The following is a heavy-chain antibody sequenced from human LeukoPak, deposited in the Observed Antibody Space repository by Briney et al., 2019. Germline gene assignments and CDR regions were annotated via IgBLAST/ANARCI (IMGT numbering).Heavy chain of an antibody. CDR3: TRVYSSGWYYFDY. CDR1: GGSISSYY. V-gene: IGHV4-59*01. Sequence: SETLFLTCTVSGGSISSYYWSWIRQPPGKGLEWIGYIYYSGSTNYNPSLKSRVTISVDTSKNQFSLKLSSVTAADTAVYYCTRVYSSGWYYFDYWGQGTLVTVSS. J-gene: IGHJ4*02. CDR2: IYYSGST. D-gene: IGHD6-19*01.